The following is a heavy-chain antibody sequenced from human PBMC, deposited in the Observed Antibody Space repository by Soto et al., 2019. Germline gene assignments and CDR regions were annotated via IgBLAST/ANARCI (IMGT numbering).Heavy chain of an antibody. CDR3: AGAMYYYDSSGYYYVKWGAFDI. CDR2: TYYRSKWYN. CDR1: GDSVSSNSAA. D-gene: IGHD3-22*01. J-gene: IGHJ3*02. V-gene: IGHV6-1*01. Sequence: SQTLSLTCAISGDSVSSNSAAWNWIRQSPSRGLEWLGRTYYRSKWYNDYAVSVKSRITINPDTSKNQFSLQLNSVTPEDTAVYYCAGAMYYYDSSGYYYVKWGAFDIWGQGTMVTVSS.